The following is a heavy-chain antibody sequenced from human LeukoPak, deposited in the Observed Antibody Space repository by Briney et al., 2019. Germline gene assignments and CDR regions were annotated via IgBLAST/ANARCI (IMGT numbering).Heavy chain of an antibody. CDR1: GYTFTSYG. J-gene: IGHJ6*02. CDR3: AREVAAAGVSYYYYGMDV. D-gene: IGHD6-13*01. V-gene: IGHV1-18*01. CDR2: ISAYNGNT. Sequence: ASVKVSCKASGYTFTSYGISWVRQAPGQGLEWMGWISAYNGNTNYAQKLQGRVTMTTDTSTSTAYMELRSLRSDDTAVYYCAREVAAAGVSYYYYGMDVWGQGTTVTVSS.